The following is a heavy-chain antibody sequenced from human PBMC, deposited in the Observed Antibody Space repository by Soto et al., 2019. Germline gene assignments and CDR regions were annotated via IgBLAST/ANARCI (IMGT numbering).Heavy chain of an antibody. CDR2: IYHSGST. CDR1: GGSISSSNW. J-gene: IGHJ4*02. V-gene: IGHV4-4*02. Sequence: QVQLQESGPGLVKPSGTLSLTCAVSGGSISSSNWWSWVRQPPGKGLEWIGEIYHSGSTNYNPSLKSRVTMAVDKSKNHCSLKLSSVTAADTAVYYCASGIMIEEKRFDYWGQGTLVTVSS. CDR3: ASGIMIEEKRFDY. D-gene: IGHD3-16*01.